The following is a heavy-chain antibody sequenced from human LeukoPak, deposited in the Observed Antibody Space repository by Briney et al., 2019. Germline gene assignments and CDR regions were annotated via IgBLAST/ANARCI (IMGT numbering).Heavy chain of an antibody. CDR3: ARAISGNCYPFDP. D-gene: IGHD2-15*01. CDR2: INPNNAGT. Sequence: ASVKVSCKTSGYTFTGYYMHWVRQAPGQGLEWMGWINPNNAGTNYAQKFQGRVTMTRDTSISTGYMELNTLRADDTAVYYCARAISGNCYPFDPWGQGTLVTVSS. CDR1: GYTFTGYY. J-gene: IGHJ5*02. V-gene: IGHV1-2*02.